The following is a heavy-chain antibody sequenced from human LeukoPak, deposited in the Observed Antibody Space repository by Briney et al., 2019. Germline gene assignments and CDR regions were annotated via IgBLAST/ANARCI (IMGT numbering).Heavy chain of an antibody. V-gene: IGHV3-20*04. D-gene: IGHD2-8*01. CDR3: AVLHYYAMDV. CDR2: ISWNSGTK. CDR1: GFTFSSYA. Sequence: PGGSLRLPCAASGFTFSSYAMSWVRQAPGKGLEWVSGISWNSGTKGYADSVKGRFTISRDNAKNSLYLQMNSLRGEDAALYYCAVLHYYAMDVWGQGTTVTVSS. J-gene: IGHJ6*02.